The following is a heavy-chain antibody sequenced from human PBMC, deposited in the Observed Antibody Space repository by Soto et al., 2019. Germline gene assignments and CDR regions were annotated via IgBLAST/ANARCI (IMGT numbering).Heavy chain of an antibody. D-gene: IGHD6-19*01. J-gene: IGHJ4*02. CDR2: IHHSGST. Sequence: QVQLQESGPGLVRPSETLSLTCTVSAGSISSNYWNWIRQAPGKGLEWMGPIHHSGSTNYNPSLKSRGTIPLDTSKNQLSLKLSSVTAADTAVYYCTIGAGWTTDYWGQGTLVTVSS. CDR3: TIGAGWTTDY. V-gene: IGHV4-59*01. CDR1: AGSISSNY.